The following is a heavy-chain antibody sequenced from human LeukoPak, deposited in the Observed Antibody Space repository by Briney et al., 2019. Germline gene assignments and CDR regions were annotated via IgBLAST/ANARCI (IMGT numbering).Heavy chain of an antibody. V-gene: IGHV3-23*01. CDR3: AKLGGRVTAYWYFDL. CDR2: ITGSGDNT. D-gene: IGHD3-16*01. Sequence: GGSLRLSCAASGFTFSSYAMSWVRQAPGKGLEWVSAITGSGDNTYYADSVKGRFTISRDKSKNTLDLQMNSLRAGDTAVYYCAKLGGRVTAYWYFDLWGRGTPVTVSS. CDR1: GFTFSSYA. J-gene: IGHJ2*01.